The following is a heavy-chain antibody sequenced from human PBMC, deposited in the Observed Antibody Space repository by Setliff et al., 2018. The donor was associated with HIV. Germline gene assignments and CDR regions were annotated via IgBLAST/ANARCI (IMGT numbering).Heavy chain of an antibody. CDR3: ATDGIGGWLRPMPDY. CDR1: GGTFSNYA. D-gene: IGHD5-12*01. J-gene: IGHJ4*02. CDR2: IIPFFGAP. V-gene: IGHV1-69*13. Sequence: SVKVSCKASGGTFSNYAISWVRQAPGQGLEWMGGIIPFFGAPNYAQNFQGRVTITADESTSTANMELSSLRSEDTAVYYCATDGIGGWLRPMPDYWGQGTQVTVSS.